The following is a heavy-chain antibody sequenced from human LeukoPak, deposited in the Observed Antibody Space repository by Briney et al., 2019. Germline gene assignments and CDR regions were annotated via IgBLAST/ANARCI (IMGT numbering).Heavy chain of an antibody. CDR1: GGSISSSSYY. CDR2: IYYSGST. CDR3: ARLTRLCTSPDRYYLDY. Sequence: SETLSLTCTVSGGSISSSSYYWGWIRQPPGKGLEWIGSIYYSGSTYYNPSLKSRVTISVDTSKNQFSLKLSSVTAADTAVYYCARLTRLCTSPDRYYLDYWGQGTLVTVSS. J-gene: IGHJ4*02. D-gene: IGHD3-16*02. V-gene: IGHV4-39*01.